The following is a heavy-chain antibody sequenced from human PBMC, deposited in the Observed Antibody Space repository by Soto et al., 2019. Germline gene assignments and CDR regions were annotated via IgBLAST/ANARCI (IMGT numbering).Heavy chain of an antibody. D-gene: IGHD3-3*01. Sequence: ASVKVSCKAYGGTFSSYAINWVRQAPGQGLEWMGGFIPFFGTSDYAQTFQGRVTITADESTSTAYMELSSLRSEDSAVYYCARSSGYCISSTCSSLQFLEWSLRGMDVWGQGTTVTVSS. CDR1: GGTFSSYA. V-gene: IGHV1-69*13. J-gene: IGHJ6*02. CDR3: ARSSGYCISSTCSSLQFLEWSLRGMDV. CDR2: FIPFFGTS.